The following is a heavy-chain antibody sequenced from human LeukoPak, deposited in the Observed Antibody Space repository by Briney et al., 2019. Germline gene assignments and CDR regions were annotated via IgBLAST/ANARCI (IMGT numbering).Heavy chain of an antibody. CDR1: GFTFSDYY. CDR3: ARDAYYYDSSSYYRNAFDI. CDR2: IHGIDSTI. D-gene: IGHD3-22*01. V-gene: IGHV3-11*01. J-gene: IGHJ3*02. Sequence: GGSLRLSCAASGFTFSDYYMSWIRQAPGKGLEWLSYIHGIDSTISYAASVKGRSTISRDNAKNSLYLQMNSLRAEDTAVYYCARDAYYYDSSSYYRNAFDIWGQGTVVTVSS.